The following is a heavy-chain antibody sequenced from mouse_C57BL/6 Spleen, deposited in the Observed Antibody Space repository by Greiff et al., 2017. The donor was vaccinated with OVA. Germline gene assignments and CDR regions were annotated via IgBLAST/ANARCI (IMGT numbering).Heavy chain of an antibody. V-gene: IGHV1-50*01. CDR1: GYTFTSYW. CDR3: ARGGSNYLDY. D-gene: IGHD1-1*01. Sequence: QVQLQQPGAELVKPGASVKLSCKASGYTFTSYWMQWVKQRPGQGLEWIGEIDPTDSYTNYNQKFKGKATLTVDKSSSTAYMQLSSLTSDDSAVYYCARGGSNYLDYWGQGTTLTVSS. CDR2: IDPTDSYT. J-gene: IGHJ2*01.